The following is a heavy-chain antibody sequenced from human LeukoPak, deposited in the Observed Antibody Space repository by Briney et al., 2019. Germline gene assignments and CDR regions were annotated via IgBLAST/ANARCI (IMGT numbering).Heavy chain of an antibody. CDR1: GFTFSSYW. D-gene: IGHD3-3*01. CDR2: IKQDGGEK. V-gene: IGHV3-7*01. Sequence: GGSLRLSCAASGFTFSSYWMSWVRQAPGKGLEWVANIKQDGGEKYYVDSVKGRFTISRDNAKTSLYLQMNSLRAEDTAVYYCAKTTIFGVVAAFDIWGQGTMVTVSS. CDR3: AKTTIFGVVAAFDI. J-gene: IGHJ3*02.